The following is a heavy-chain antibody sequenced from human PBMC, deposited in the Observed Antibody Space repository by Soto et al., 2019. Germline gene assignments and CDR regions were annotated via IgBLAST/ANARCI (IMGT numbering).Heavy chain of an antibody. D-gene: IGHD5-12*01. CDR1: GFTFDDYT. CDR3: AKATEPRNSGEMATSPPDY. CDR2: ISWDGGST. J-gene: IGHJ4*02. Sequence: GGSLRLSCAASGFTFDDYTMHWVRQAPGKGLEWVSLISWDGGSTYYADSVKGRFTISRDNSKNSLYLQMNSLRTEDTALYYCAKATEPRNSGEMATSPPDYWGQGTLVTVSS. V-gene: IGHV3-43*01.